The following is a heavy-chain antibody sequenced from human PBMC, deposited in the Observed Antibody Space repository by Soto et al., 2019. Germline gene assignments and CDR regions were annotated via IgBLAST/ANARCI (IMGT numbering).Heavy chain of an antibody. V-gene: IGHV3-33*08. CDR3: ARDPLNCSSTSCYYMDV. Sequence: GGSLRLSCAASGFTFSSYGMHWVRQAPGKGLEWVAVIWYDGSNKYYADSVKGRFTISRDNSKNTLYLQMNSLRAEDTAMYYCARDPLNCSSTSCYYMDVWGKGTTVTVSS. J-gene: IGHJ6*03. D-gene: IGHD2-2*01. CDR2: IWYDGSNK. CDR1: GFTFSSYG.